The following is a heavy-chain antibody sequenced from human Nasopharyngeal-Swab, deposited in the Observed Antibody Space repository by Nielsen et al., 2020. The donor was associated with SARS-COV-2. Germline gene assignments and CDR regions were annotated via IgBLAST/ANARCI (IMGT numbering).Heavy chain of an antibody. D-gene: IGHD2-2*01. J-gene: IGHJ6*03. CDR2: VSQGGGT. CDR3: ARGGAGVVPSPVLGLGPYYSYYYMDV. Sequence: RQAPGKGLEWIGEVSQGGGTDYNPSLKNRVTIPVATSKSQFSLKLSSVTAAETAVYYCARGGAGVVPSPVLGLGPYYSYYYMDVWGKGTTVTVSS. V-gene: IGHV4-34*01.